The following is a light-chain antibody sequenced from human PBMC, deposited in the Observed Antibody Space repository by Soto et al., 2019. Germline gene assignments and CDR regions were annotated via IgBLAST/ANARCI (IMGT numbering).Light chain of an antibody. J-gene: IGKJ5*01. CDR3: QQLFDYTIT. V-gene: IGKV1-5*01. Sequence: DIHMTQSPSSVSACVGHIVTITCRASQSITTWLAWYQKRPGKAPKLLIYDVSSLQSGVPSRFRATVSGTEFSLTITSTKNEDFATYYCQQLFDYTITFGHGTRLEIK. CDR2: DVS. CDR1: QSITTW.